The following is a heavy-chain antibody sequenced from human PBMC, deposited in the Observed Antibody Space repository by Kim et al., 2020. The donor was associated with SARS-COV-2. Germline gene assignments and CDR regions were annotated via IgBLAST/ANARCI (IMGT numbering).Heavy chain of an antibody. J-gene: IGHJ4*02. V-gene: IGHV2-5*02. D-gene: IGHD4-17*01. CDR3: ANIQHDYGGNERGFDY. CDR1: GFSLSTSGVG. Sequence: SGPTLVNPTQTLTLTCTFSGFSLSTSGVGVGWIRQPPGKALEWLALIYWDDDKRYSPSLKSRLTITKDTSKNQVVLTMTNMDPVDTATYYCANIQHDYGGNERGFDYWGQGTLVTVSS. CDR2: IYWDDDK.